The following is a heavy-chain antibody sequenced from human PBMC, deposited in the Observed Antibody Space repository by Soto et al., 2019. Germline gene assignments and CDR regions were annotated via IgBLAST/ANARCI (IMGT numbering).Heavy chain of an antibody. J-gene: IGHJ4*02. CDR2: FPPSAGRT. CDR1: GYPFTPPH. V-gene: IGHV1-46*01. Sequence: QVQLVQSGAEVRKPGASVKVSCKASGYPFTPPHMHWVRQAPGHGPEWMGLFPPSAGRTNYAQKFPGRTTKTRDTATSTGYMELSSLRSEDTAGYYGAGAGRHGYNLGDYGAHGGQGTLGTVSS. D-gene: IGHD5-12*01. CDR3: AGAGRHGYNLGDYGAH.